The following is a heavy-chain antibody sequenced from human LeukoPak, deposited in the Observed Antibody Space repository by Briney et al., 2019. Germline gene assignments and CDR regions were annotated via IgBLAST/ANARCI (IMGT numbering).Heavy chain of an antibody. CDR3: AGDTPYGGYYDSSGYYQYYFDY. V-gene: IGHV4-4*07. D-gene: IGHD3-22*01. J-gene: IGHJ4*02. CDR2: IYTSGST. Sequence: PSETLSLTCTVSGGSISSYYWSWIRQPAGKGLEWIGRIYTSGSTNYNPSLKSRVTMSVDTSKNQFSLKLSSVTAADTAVYYCAGDTPYGGYYDSSGYYQYYFDYWGQGTLVTVSS. CDR1: GGSISSYY.